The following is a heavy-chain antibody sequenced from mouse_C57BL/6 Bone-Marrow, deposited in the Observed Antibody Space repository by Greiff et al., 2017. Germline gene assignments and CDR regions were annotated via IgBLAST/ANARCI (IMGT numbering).Heavy chain of an antibody. Sequence: QVQLQQSGAELVKPGASVKLSCKASGYTFTSYWMHWVKQRPGRGLAWIGRIDPNSGDTKYNEKFKGKATLTADKTSSTAYMQLSSLTSEYAAVYYCARVATDYFDYWGQGTTLTVSS. J-gene: IGHJ2*01. CDR1: GYTFTSYW. CDR2: IDPNSGDT. V-gene: IGHV1-72*01. D-gene: IGHD1-1*01. CDR3: ARVATDYFDY.